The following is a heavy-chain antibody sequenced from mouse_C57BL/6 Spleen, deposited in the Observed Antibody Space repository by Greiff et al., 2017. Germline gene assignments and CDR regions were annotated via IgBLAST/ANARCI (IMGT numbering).Heavy chain of an antibody. D-gene: IGHD4-1*01. Sequence: QVQLQQPGTELVKPGASVKLSCKASGYTFTSYWMHWVKQRPGQGLEWIGNINPSNGGTNYNEKFKSKATLTVDKSSSTAYMQLSSLTSEDSAVYYGARSTGTGWYYFDYWGQGTTLTVSS. CDR2: INPSNGGT. CDR1: GYTFTSYW. CDR3: ARSTGTGWYYFDY. V-gene: IGHV1-53*01. J-gene: IGHJ2*01.